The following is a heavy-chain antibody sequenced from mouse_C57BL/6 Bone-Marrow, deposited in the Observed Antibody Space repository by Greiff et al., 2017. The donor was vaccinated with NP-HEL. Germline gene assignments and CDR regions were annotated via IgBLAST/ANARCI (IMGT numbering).Heavy chain of an antibody. Sequence: VQLQQSGPELVKPGASVKISCKASGYTFTDYYMNWVKQSHGKSLEWIGDINPNNGGTSYNQKFKGKATLTVDKSSSTAYMELRSLTSEDSAVYYCAGTVVDGAMDYWGQGTSVTVSS. J-gene: IGHJ4*01. D-gene: IGHD1-1*01. CDR1: GYTFTDYY. V-gene: IGHV1-26*01. CDR2: INPNNGGT. CDR3: AGTVVDGAMDY.